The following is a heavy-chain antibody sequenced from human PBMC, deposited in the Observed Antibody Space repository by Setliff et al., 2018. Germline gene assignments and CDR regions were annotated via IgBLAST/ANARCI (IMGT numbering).Heavy chain of an antibody. CDR2: IHYRGTT. Sequence: SETLSLTCTVSGASISSGTYYWAWIRQPPGKGLEWIGMIHYRGTTYSNASLASRLTISVDTAKNQFTLKLTSVTAADTAVYYCARTGTYRYFEYWGQGTRVTVSS. CDR3: ARTGTYRYFEY. V-gene: IGHV4-39*01. CDR1: GASISSGTYY. D-gene: IGHD1-1*01. J-gene: IGHJ4*02.